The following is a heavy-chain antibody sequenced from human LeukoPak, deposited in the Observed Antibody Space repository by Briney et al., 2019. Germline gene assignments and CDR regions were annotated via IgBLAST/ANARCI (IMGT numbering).Heavy chain of an antibody. CDR1: GGSFSGYY. CDR2: INHSGST. J-gene: IGHJ4*02. CDR3: ARSRREELRDRAYRPIARYYFDY. V-gene: IGHV4-34*01. D-gene: IGHD1-26*01. Sequence: PSETLSLTCAVYGGSFSGYYWSWIRQPPGKGLEWIGEINHSGSTNYNPSLKSRVTISVDTSKNQFSLRLGSVTAADTAVYYCARSRREELRDRAYRPIARYYFDYWGQGTLVTVSS.